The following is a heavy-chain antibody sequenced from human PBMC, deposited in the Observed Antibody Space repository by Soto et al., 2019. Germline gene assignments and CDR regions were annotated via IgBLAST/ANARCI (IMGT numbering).Heavy chain of an antibody. D-gene: IGHD3-10*01. CDR1: GFTSSSFV. CDR2: ISSEGNNQ. CDR3: AKERGVLDAFDI. V-gene: IGHV3-30*18. Sequence: QVQLVESGGGVVQPGTSLRLSCAASGFTSSSFVIHWVRQAPGKGLEWLAVISSEGNNQYYADSVKGRFTISRDNSKKTLYLQVNSLRAEDTAVYFCAKERGVLDAFDIWGQGPMVTVS. J-gene: IGHJ3*02.